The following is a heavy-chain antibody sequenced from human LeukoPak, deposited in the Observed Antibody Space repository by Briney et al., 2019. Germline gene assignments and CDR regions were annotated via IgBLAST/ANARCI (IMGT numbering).Heavy chain of an antibody. CDR2: IYYSGTT. Sequence: SEALSLTCTVSGDSISRTNFYWGWTRQPPGKWLEWIGSIYYSGTTNYNPSLKSRVTISVDTSKKQFSLKLRSVTAADTAVYYCARLPRYDFWSWDQGTLVTVSS. D-gene: IGHD3-3*01. CDR3: ARLPRYDFWS. J-gene: IGHJ4*02. CDR1: GDSISRTNFY. V-gene: IGHV4-39*01.